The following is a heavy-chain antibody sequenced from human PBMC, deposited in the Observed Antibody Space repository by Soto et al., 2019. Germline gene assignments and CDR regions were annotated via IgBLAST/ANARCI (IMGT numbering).Heavy chain of an antibody. Sequence: RSLTCTVSGGSVSSGSYYWSWIRQPPGKGLEWIGYIYYSGSTNYNPSLKSRVTISVDTSKNQFSLKLSSVTAADTAVYYCARGYDFWSGYVMGWFDPWGQGTLVTVSS. D-gene: IGHD3-3*01. CDR2: IYYSGST. V-gene: IGHV4-61*01. J-gene: IGHJ5*02. CDR3: ARGYDFWSGYVMGWFDP. CDR1: GGSVSSGSYY.